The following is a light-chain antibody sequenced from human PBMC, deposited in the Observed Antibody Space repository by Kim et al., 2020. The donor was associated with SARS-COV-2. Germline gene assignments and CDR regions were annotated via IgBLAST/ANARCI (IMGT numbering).Light chain of an antibody. CDR2: AAS. CDR3: QQSYTPPLT. V-gene: IGKV1-39*01. CDR1: QSISSY. Sequence: DIQMTQSPSSLSASVGDRVTITCRASQSISSYLNWYQQKPGKAPNLLIYAASSLQSGVPSRFSGSGSGTDFTLTISSLQPEDFATYYWQQSYTPPLTFGRGTQVDIK. J-gene: IGKJ4*01.